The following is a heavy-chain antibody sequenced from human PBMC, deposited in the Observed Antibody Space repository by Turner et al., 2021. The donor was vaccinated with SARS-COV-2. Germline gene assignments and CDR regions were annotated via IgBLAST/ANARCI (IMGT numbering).Heavy chain of an antibody. J-gene: IGHJ4*02. Sequence: QVQLQESGPGLVKPSQTLSLTCTFSGGSISSCGHYWSWIRQHPGKGLEWIGYIYYSGSTYYNPSLKSRVTISVDTSKNQFSLKLSSVTAADTAVYYCARAETDRLQYYYFDYWGQGTLVTVSS. CDR1: GGSISSCGHY. CDR3: ARAETDRLQYYYFDY. CDR2: IYYSGST. V-gene: IGHV4-31*03. D-gene: IGHD3-9*01.